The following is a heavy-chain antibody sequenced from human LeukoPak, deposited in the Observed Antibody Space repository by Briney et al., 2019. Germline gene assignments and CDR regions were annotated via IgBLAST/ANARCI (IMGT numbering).Heavy chain of an antibody. Sequence: GGSLRLSCAASAFTFSTYNMNWVRQAPGKGLEWVSSISSSSNYIYYADSVEGRFTISRDNAKNSLYLQMNSLRVEDTDVYYCARDVGASAPDAFDIWGQGTMVTVSS. J-gene: IGHJ3*02. CDR3: ARDVGASAPDAFDI. D-gene: IGHD1-26*01. CDR2: ISSSSNYI. CDR1: AFTFSTYN. V-gene: IGHV3-21*01.